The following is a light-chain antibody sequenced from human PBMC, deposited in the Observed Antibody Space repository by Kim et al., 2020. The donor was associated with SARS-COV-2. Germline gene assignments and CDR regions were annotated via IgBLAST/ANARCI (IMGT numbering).Light chain of an antibody. J-gene: IGLJ3*02. CDR1: SGHTSNA. CDR2: VNNDGSY. Sequence: QLVLTQAPSASASLGASVKLTCTLSSGHTSNAIAWHQRQPEKGPRFLMKVNNDGSYNKGDGIPDRFSGSTSGAERYITISSLHSEDEADYYCQSWDSASPQVFGGGTQLTVL. CDR3: QSWDSASPQV. V-gene: IGLV4-69*01.